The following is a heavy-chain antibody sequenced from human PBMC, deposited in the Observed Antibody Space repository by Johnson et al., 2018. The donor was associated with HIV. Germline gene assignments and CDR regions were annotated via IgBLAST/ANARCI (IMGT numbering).Heavy chain of an antibody. CDR1: GFNFSNYG. CDR3: AKVGSYSCYARTRLCAFDV. J-gene: IGHJ3*01. D-gene: IGHD2-2*01. Sequence: VQLVESGGGVVHPGGSLRLSCAASGFNFSNYGMHWVRQAPGKGLEWVAFIRYDGNSKYYADSKQGRFAISRDNSKNTVYLQMNNLRADDTAVYYCAKVGSYSCYARTRLCAFDVWGQGTMVTVSS. V-gene: IGHV3-30*02. CDR2: IRYDGNSK.